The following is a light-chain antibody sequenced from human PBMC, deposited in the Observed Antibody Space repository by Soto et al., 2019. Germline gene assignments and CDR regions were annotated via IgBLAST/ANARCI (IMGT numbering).Light chain of an antibody. Sequence: DIVLTQSPGPLSLSPGERATLSCRASQSVTNNYLAWYQQKPGQAPRLLIDGASSRATGVPDRFSASGSGTDFTLTIRGLEPEDFAVYYCQQYDNSPETFGQGTKVDIK. CDR1: QSVTNNY. CDR3: QQYDNSPET. V-gene: IGKV3-20*01. J-gene: IGKJ1*01. CDR2: GAS.